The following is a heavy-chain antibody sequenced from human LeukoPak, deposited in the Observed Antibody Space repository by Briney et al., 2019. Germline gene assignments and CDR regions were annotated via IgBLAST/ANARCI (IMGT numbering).Heavy chain of an antibody. Sequence: PGGSLRLSCAASGFTFSRYNMNWVRQAPGMGLEWVSSISSSSTYIYYADSMKGRITISRDNAKNSLYLQVNSLTAEDAAVYFCARVGSSGDYAGMDVWGQGTTVTVS. V-gene: IGHV3-21*01. CDR1: GFTFSRYN. D-gene: IGHD1-26*01. CDR2: ISSSSTYI. CDR3: ARVGSSGDYAGMDV. J-gene: IGHJ6*02.